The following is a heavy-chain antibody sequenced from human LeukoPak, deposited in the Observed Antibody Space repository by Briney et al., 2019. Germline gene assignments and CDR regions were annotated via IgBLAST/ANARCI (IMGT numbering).Heavy chain of an antibody. Sequence: GASVKVSCKASGGTFSSYAICWVRQAPGQGLEWMGRIIPIFGTANYAQKFQGRVTITADKSTSTAYMELSSLRSEDTAVYYCARDWGYCSGGSCYSPFDYWGQGTLVTVSS. CDR1: GGTFSSYA. CDR3: ARDWGYCSGGSCYSPFDY. CDR2: IIPIFGTA. D-gene: IGHD2-15*01. V-gene: IGHV1-69*06. J-gene: IGHJ4*02.